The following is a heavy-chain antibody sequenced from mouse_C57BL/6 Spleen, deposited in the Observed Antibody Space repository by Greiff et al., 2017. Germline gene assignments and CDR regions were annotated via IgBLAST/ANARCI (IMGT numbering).Heavy chain of an antibody. D-gene: IGHD2-13*01. CDR3: ARFYYSEAMDY. Sequence: EVQRVESGPELVKPGDSVKISCKASGYSFTGYFMNWVMQSHGKSLEWIGRINPYNGDTFYNQKFKGKATLTVDKSSSTAHMELRSLTSEDSAVYYCARFYYSEAMDYWGQGTSVTVSS. CDR1: GYSFTGYF. J-gene: IGHJ4*01. CDR2: INPYNGDT. V-gene: IGHV1-20*01.